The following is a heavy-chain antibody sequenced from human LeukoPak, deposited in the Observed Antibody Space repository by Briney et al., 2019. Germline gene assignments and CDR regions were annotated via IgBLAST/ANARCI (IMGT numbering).Heavy chain of an antibody. CDR3: ARASKRSYDSSGYYYNYYYGMDV. J-gene: IGHJ6*02. CDR2: ISSSGSTI. V-gene: IGHV3-11*01. D-gene: IGHD3-22*01. Sequence: GGSLRLSCAASGFTFSDYYMSWIRQAPGKGLEWVSYISSSGSTIYYADSVKGRFTISRDNAKNSLYLQMNSLRAEGTAVYYCARASKRSYDSSGYYYNYYYGMDVWGQGTTVTVSS. CDR1: GFTFSDYY.